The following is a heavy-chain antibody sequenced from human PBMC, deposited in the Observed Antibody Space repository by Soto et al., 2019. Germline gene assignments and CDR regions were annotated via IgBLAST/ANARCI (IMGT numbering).Heavy chain of an antibody. D-gene: IGHD3-10*01. V-gene: IGHV4-34*01. CDR2: INHSGST. CDR3: ARGNPVLLWFGELWAFDP. Sequence: QVQLQQRGAGLLKPSETLSLTCAVYGGSFSDYYWNWIRQSPGKGLEWIGEINHSGSTNYNPSLKSRVTISVDTSKNQFSLKMSSVTAADTAVYYCARGNPVLLWFGELWAFDPWGQGTLVTVSS. J-gene: IGHJ5*02. CDR1: GGSFSDYY.